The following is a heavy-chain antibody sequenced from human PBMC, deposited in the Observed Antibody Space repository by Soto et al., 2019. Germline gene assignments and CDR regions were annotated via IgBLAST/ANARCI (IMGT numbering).Heavy chain of an antibody. V-gene: IGHV3-23*01. D-gene: IGHD2-8*01. Sequence: GGSLRLSCAASGFTFSNYAMTWVRQAPGKGLEWVSFISGSGGITYYADSVKGRFTISRDNSNNQLSLQLNSVTPDDTAVYYCARLIGDSWLDSWGQGTLVTVSS. CDR3: ARLIGDSWLDS. CDR2: ISGSGGIT. J-gene: IGHJ5*01. CDR1: GFTFSNYA.